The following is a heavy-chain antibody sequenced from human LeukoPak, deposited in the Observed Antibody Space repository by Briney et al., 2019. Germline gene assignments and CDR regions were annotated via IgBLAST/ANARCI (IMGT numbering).Heavy chain of an antibody. Sequence: GGSLRLSCAASGFTFSSYAMSWVRQAPGKGLEWVSAISGSGGSTYYADSVKGRFTISRDNSKDTLYLQMNSLRAEDTAVYYCAKGEFWSGYYYSGRVPTPIFDYWGQGTLVTVSS. J-gene: IGHJ4*02. V-gene: IGHV3-23*01. CDR2: ISGSGGST. CDR3: AKGEFWSGYYYSGRVPTPIFDY. CDR1: GFTFSSYA. D-gene: IGHD3-3*01.